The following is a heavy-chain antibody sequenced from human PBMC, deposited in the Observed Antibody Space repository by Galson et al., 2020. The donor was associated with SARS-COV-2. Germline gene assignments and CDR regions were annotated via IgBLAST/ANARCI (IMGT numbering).Heavy chain of an antibody. V-gene: IGHV3-9*01. CDR2: ISWNSGRI. J-gene: IGHJ4*02. CDR3: AKSYYDSWSGYYRTFDY. CDR1: GFTFDDYA. Sequence: SLKISCAASGFTFDDYAMHWVRQAPGKGLEWVSGISWNSGRIGYADSVKGRFPISRDNAKNSLYLQMNSLRAEDTALYYCAKSYYDSWSGYYRTFDYWGQGTLVTVSS. D-gene: IGHD3-3*01.